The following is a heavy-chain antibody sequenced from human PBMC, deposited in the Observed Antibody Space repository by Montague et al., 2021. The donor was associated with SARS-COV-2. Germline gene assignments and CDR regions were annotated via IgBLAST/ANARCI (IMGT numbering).Heavy chain of an antibody. V-gene: IGHV4-4*07. Sequence: SETLSLTCTVYGGTISRYFWHLIRPSARKGLGWTGRIYISGGTNYEPSLKSRDTMSVDTSKNQFTLKLSSVTAADTAVYYCARGALFYDSSGYYSDAFDIWGHGTMVCVAS. D-gene: IGHD3-22*01. CDR1: GGTISRYF. J-gene: IGHJ3*02. CDR3: ARGALFYDSSGYYSDAFDI. CDR2: IYISGGT.